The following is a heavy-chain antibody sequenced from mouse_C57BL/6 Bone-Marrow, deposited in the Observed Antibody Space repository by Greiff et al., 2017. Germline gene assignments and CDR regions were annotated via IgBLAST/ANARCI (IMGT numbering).Heavy chain of an antibody. V-gene: IGHV5-4*03. J-gene: IGHJ4*01. Sequence: EVKLVESGGGLVKPGGSLKLSCAASGFTFSSYAMSWVRQTPEKRLEWVATISDGGSYTYYPDNVKGRFTISRDNAKNNLYLQMSHLKSEDTAMYYCASERDYYGNYAMDYWGQGTSVTVSS. CDR3: ASERDYYGNYAMDY. D-gene: IGHD1-1*01. CDR2: ISDGGSYT. CDR1: GFTFSSYA.